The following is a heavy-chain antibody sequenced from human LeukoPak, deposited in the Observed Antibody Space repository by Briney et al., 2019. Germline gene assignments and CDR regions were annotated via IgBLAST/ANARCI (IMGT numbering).Heavy chain of an antibody. V-gene: IGHV3-48*01. D-gene: IGHD3-9*01. CDR1: GFTFSSYS. Sequence: GGSLRLSCAASGFTFSSYSMNWVRQAPGKGPEWVSYISSSSTIYYADSVKGRFTISRDNAKNSLYLQMNSLRAEDTAVYYCARDRGHDILTGYFDWGQGTLVTASS. CDR3: ARDRGHDILTGYFD. CDR2: ISSSSTI. J-gene: IGHJ4*02.